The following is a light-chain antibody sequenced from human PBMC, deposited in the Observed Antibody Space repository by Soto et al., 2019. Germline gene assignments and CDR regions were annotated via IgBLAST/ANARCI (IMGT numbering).Light chain of an antibody. J-gene: IGKJ4*01. CDR3: QQRSNWPLT. V-gene: IGKV3-11*01. Sequence: EIVLTQSPATLYLSPGERATLSCRASQSVSSYLAWYQQKPGQAPRLLIYDASNRATGIPARFSGSGSGTDFTLTSSSLEPEDVAVYYCQQRSNWPLTFGGGTKVEIK. CDR1: QSVSSY. CDR2: DAS.